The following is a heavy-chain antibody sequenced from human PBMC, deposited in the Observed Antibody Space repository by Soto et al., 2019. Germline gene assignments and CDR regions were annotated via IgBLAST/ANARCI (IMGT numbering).Heavy chain of an antibody. V-gene: IGHV4-31*03. Sequence: SETLSLTCTVSGGSISSGGYYWSWIRQHPGKGLEWIGYIYYSGSTYYNPSLKSRVTISVDTSKNQFSLKLSSVTAADTAVYYCARGVGGNYYYYMDVWGKGTTVTVSS. D-gene: IGHD1-26*01. CDR2: IYYSGST. CDR1: GGSISSGGYY. CDR3: ARGVGGNYYYYMDV. J-gene: IGHJ6*03.